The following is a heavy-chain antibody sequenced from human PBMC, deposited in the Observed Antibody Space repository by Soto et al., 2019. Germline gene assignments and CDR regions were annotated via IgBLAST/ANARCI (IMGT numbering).Heavy chain of an antibody. J-gene: IGHJ6*02. CDR1: GGTFSDFA. CDR3: ARDLIQLRLGKSSFTGMDV. D-gene: IGHD3-16*01. CDR2: IVPRFGSP. Sequence: QVQLVQSGAEMRKPGSSLRVSCKASGGTFSDFAFSWVRQAPGQGLEWMGGIVPRFGSPNYAQKFGGRVTISADTSTSTVYMEVSSLSFDDTAVYFCARDLIQLRLGKSSFTGMDVWGPGTKITVSS. V-gene: IGHV1-69*06.